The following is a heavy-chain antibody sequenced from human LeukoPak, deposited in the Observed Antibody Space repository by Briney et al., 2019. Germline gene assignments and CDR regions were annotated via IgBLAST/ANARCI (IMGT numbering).Heavy chain of an antibody. D-gene: IGHD5-18*01. CDR2: TYYRSRWYK. CDR3: AREGSDNYGHDNYFDY. Sequence: SQTLSLTRVISGYSVSSNNAAWNWIRQSPSRGLEWLGRTYYRSRWYKDYAVSVKSRLTINPDTSKNQFSLQLNSVTPEDTAVYYCAREGSDNYGHDNYFDYWVQGNLVTVSS. V-gene: IGHV6-1*01. CDR1: GYSVSSNNAA. J-gene: IGHJ4*02.